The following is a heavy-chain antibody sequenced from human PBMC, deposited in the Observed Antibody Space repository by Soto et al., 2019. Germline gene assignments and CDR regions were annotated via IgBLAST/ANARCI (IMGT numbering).Heavy chain of an antibody. J-gene: IGHJ4*02. CDR3: ASRAGEYTPSWLIAARPRLGY. CDR1: GFTFSSYW. D-gene: IGHD6-6*01. Sequence: QSGGSLRLSCAASGFTFSSYWMSWVRQAPGKGLEWVANIKQDGSEKYYVDSVKGRFTISRDNAKNSLYLQMNSLRAEDTAVYYCASRAGEYTPSWLIAARPRLGYWGQGTLVTVSS. V-gene: IGHV3-7*01. CDR2: IKQDGSEK.